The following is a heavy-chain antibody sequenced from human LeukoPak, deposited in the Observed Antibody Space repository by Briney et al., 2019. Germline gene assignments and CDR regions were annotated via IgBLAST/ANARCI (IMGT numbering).Heavy chain of an antibody. Sequence: GGSLRLSCAASGFTFSNAWMSWVRQAPGKGLEWVSYISSSGSYTRDADSVKGRFTISRDNAKNSLYLEMNSLRAEDTAVYYCATGAGGSGTYYPSPFDYWGPGTLVTVSS. V-gene: IGHV3-11*05. CDR3: ATGAGGSGTYYPSPFDY. J-gene: IGHJ4*02. CDR2: ISSSGSYT. D-gene: IGHD3-10*01. CDR1: GFTFSNAW.